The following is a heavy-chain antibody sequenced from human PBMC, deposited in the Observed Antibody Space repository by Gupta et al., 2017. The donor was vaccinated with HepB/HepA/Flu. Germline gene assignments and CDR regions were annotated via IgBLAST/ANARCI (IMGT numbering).Heavy chain of an antibody. D-gene: IGHD3-3*01. J-gene: IGHJ3*02. V-gene: IGHV3-23*01. CDR3: AKVGDFWSGYYSGRAFDI. Sequence: EVQLLESGGGLVQPGGSLRPSCAASGFPFSSYAMRWVRRAPGKGLEWVSAISGSGGSTYYADSVKGRFTISRDNSKNTLYLQMNSLRAEDTAVYYCAKVGDFWSGYYSGRAFDIWGQGTMVTVSS. CDR1: GFPFSSYA. CDR2: ISGSGGST.